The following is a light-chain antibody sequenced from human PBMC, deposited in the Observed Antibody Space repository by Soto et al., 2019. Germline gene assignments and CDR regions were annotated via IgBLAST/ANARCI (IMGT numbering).Light chain of an antibody. CDR1: SSDVGDYNY. V-gene: IGLV2-8*01. CDR2: EVN. J-gene: IGLJ2*01. Sequence: QSALIQPPSASGSPGQSVTISCTGTSSDVGDYNYVSWYQQHPGKAPKLMIYEVNKRPSGVPDRFSGSKSGNTASLTVSGLQTEDEADYYCSSYAGKGVFGGGTKVTVL. CDR3: SSYAGKGV.